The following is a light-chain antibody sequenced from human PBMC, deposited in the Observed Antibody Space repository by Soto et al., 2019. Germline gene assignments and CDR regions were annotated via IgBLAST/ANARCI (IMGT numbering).Light chain of an antibody. CDR3: SSYAGSNNFV. CDR2: EVS. J-gene: IGLJ1*01. CDR1: SSDVGGYNY. Sequence: QSVLTQPPSASGSPGQSVTISCTGTSSDVGGYNYVSWYQQHPGKAPKLMIYEVSKRPSGVPDRFPGSKSGSTASLTVSGLQAEDEADYYCSSYAGSNNFVFGTGTKVTVL. V-gene: IGLV2-8*01.